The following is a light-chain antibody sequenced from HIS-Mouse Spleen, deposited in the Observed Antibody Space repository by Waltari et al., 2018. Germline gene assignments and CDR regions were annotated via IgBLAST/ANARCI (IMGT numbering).Light chain of an antibody. Sequence: SYELTQPPSVSVSPGQTARITCSGDVLPKQYAYWYQQKPGQAPVLVIYKDSERPSGIPGRFSGSSSGTTVTLTISGVQAEDEADYYCQSADSSGTYWVFGGGTKLTVL. J-gene: IGLJ3*02. CDR3: QSADSSGTYWV. V-gene: IGLV3-25*03. CDR1: VLPKQY. CDR2: KDS.